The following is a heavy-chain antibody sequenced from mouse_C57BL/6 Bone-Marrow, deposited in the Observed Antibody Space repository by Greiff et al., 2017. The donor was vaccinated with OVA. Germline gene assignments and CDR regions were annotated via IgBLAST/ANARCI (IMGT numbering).Heavy chain of an antibody. CDR1: GYTFTSYW. CDR2: IYPGSGST. CDR3: AMEANDYPYYFDY. J-gene: IGHJ2*01. V-gene: IGHV1-55*01. Sequence: VQLQQPGAELVKPGASVTMSCKASGYTFTSYWITWVKQRPGQGLEWIGDIYPGSGSTNYNEKFKSKATLTVNTSSSTAYMQLSSLTSEDSAVYYCAMEANDYPYYFDYWGQGTTLTVSS. D-gene: IGHD2-4*01.